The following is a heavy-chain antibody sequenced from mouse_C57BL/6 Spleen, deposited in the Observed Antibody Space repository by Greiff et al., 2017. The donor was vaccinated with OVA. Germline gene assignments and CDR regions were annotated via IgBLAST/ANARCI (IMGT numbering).Heavy chain of an antibody. CDR3: ARSTVVAIYWYFDV. V-gene: IGHV5-6*01. D-gene: IGHD1-1*01. Sequence: EVKLVESGGDLVKPGGSLKLSCAASGFTFSSYGMSWVRQTPDKRLEWVATISSGGSYTYYPDSVKGRFTISRDNAKNTLYLQMSSLKSEDTAMYYCARSTVVAIYWYFDVWGTGTTVTVSS. CDR1: GFTFSSYG. CDR2: ISSGGSYT. J-gene: IGHJ1*03.